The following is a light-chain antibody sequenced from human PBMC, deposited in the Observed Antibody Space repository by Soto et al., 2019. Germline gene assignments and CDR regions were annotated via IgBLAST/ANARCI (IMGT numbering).Light chain of an antibody. J-gene: IGLJ1*01. CDR2: HVS. V-gene: IGLV2-11*01. Sequence: QSVLTQPRSVSGSPGQSVTISCTGTSSDVGGYKYVSWYQQYPGKAPKLMIYHVSKRPSGVPDRFSGSKSGNTASLTISGLQGEDEADYYCCSYTGSGTYVFGTGTRSPS. CDR3: CSYTGSGTYV. CDR1: SSDVGGYKY.